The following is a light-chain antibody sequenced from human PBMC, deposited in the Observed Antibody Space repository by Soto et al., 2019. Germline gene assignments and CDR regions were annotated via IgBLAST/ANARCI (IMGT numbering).Light chain of an antibody. CDR2: GAS. Sequence: EIVMTQSPATLSVSPGERATLSCRASQSVSSNLAWYQQKPGQAPRLLIYGASTRATGIPARFSGSGCGTEFTGIMCRLQSEDVAVYYCQHYNNWPRTFGQGTKVDIK. CDR1: QSVSSN. J-gene: IGKJ1*01. CDR3: QHYNNWPRT. V-gene: IGKV3-15*01.